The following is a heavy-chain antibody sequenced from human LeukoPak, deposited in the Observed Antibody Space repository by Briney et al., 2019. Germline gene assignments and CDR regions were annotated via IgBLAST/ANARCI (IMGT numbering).Heavy chain of an antibody. D-gene: IGHD6-13*01. CDR2: ISAYNGNT. Sequence: GASVKVSCKASGYTFTSYGISWVRQAPGQGLEWMGWISAYNGNTNYAQKFQGRVTMTRNTSISTAYMELSSLRSEDTAVYYCARARSSSWEDYWGQGTLVTVSS. CDR1: GYTFTSYG. J-gene: IGHJ4*02. V-gene: IGHV1-18*01. CDR3: ARARSSSWEDY.